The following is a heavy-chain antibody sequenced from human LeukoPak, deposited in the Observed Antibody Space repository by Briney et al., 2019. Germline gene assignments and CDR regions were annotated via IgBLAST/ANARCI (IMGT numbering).Heavy chain of an antibody. Sequence: SETLSLTCTVSGVSISNSDFYWGWLRQPPGKGLEWIVNIYYSGATYYNSSLRSRVTISADKSKNQFSLRMRSVSAADTGVYFCARGDRRQVRNFENFHHWGEGTLVAVSS. D-gene: IGHD1-14*01. CDR2: IYYSGAT. V-gene: IGHV4-39*01. J-gene: IGHJ1*01. CDR3: ARGDRRQVRNFENFHH. CDR1: GVSISNSDFY.